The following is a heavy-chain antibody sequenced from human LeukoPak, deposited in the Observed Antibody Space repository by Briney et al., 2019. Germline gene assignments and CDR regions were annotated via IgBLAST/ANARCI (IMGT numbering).Heavy chain of an antibody. CDR3: ARGSYSSSWYADY. D-gene: IGHD6-13*01. Sequence: GGSLRLSCAASGFTFSSYSMNWVRQAPGKGLEWVSSISSSSSYIYYADSVEGRFTISRDNAKNLLYLQMNSLRAEDTAVYYCARGSYSSSWYADYWGQGTLVTVS. CDR2: ISSSSSYI. J-gene: IGHJ4*02. CDR1: GFTFSSYS. V-gene: IGHV3-21*01.